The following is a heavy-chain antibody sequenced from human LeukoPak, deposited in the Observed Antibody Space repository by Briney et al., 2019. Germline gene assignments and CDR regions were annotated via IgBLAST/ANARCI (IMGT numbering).Heavy chain of an antibody. CDR1: GFTFSSYG. V-gene: IGHV3-23*01. CDR2: ISGSGGST. Sequence: GGSLRLSCAASGFTFSSYGMSWVRHAPGKGLEWVSAISGSGGSTYYADSVKGRFTISRDNSKNTLYLQMNSLRAEDTAVYYCTSPRGSGRYYYYYYMDVWGKGTTVTISS. J-gene: IGHJ6*03. D-gene: IGHD3-10*01. CDR3: TSPRGSGRYYYYYYMDV.